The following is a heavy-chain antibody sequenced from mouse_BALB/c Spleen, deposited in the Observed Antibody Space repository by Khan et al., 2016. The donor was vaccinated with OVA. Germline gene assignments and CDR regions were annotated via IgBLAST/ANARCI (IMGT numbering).Heavy chain of an antibody. Sequence: LVESGPELKKPGETVKISCKASGYTFTNYGMNWVKQAPGQGLKWMGWINTYTGEPTYADDFRGRFAFSLETSASTAYFQINNLKYEDTATYFCARGAFYYGREESAWFAYWGQGTLVTVSA. CDR3: ARGAFYYGREESAWFAY. J-gene: IGHJ3*01. D-gene: IGHD1-1*01. V-gene: IGHV9-3-1*01. CDR2: INTYTGEP. CDR1: GYTFTNYG.